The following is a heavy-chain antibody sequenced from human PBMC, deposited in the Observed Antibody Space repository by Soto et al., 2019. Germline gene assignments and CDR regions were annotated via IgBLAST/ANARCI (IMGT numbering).Heavy chain of an antibody. CDR1: GYTFTNYD. CDR3: ARGAAYYSFWSGYDDY. V-gene: IGHV1-8*01. Sequence: QVHLVQSGAEVKKPGASVKVSCKASGYTFTNYDIDWVRQATGQGPEWMGWMNPNSGNTGFAQKFQGRVTLNRNTSIDAAYMELSSLTSEDTAVYYCARGAAYYSFWSGYDDYWGQGTLVTVSA. J-gene: IGHJ4*02. D-gene: IGHD3-3*01. CDR2: MNPNSGNT.